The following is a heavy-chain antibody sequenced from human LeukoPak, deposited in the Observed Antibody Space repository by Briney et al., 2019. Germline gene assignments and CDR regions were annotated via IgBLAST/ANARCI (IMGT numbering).Heavy chain of an antibody. Sequence: ASAKVSCKASGYTFTTYGNSWMRQAPGQGLEWRGWISAYNGDTKYAQKFKGRVTMTTETPTSTAYMKLRTLRYDDTAVYYCARDLVAARPGWFDPWGQGTLVTVSS. D-gene: IGHD6-6*01. J-gene: IGHJ5*02. CDR2: ISAYNGDT. CDR1: GYTFTTYG. V-gene: IGHV1-18*01. CDR3: ARDLVAARPGWFDP.